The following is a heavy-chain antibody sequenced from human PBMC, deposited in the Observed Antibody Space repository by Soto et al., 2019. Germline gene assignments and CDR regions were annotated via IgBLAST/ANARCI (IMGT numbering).Heavy chain of an antibody. V-gene: IGHV1-3*01. CDR3: ARVGYCSGGSCYSAAFDI. Sequence: ASVKVSCKAAGYTFTSYAMHLVRQAPGQRLEWMGWINAGNGNTKYSQKFQGRVTITRDTSASTAYMELSSLRSEDTAVYYCARVGYCSGGSCYSAAFDIWGQGTMVTVSS. J-gene: IGHJ3*02. CDR1: GYTFTSYA. D-gene: IGHD2-15*01. CDR2: INAGNGNT.